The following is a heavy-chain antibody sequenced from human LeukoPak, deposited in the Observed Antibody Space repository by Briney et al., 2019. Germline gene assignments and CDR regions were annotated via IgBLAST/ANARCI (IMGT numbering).Heavy chain of an antibody. J-gene: IGHJ4*02. D-gene: IGHD6-13*01. Sequence: GASVKVSCKASGYTFTGYYLHWVRQAPGQGLEWMGWINPNSGGTNYAQKFQGRVTLTRDTSISTAYMELSRLKSDDTAVYYCARDGYSSSWYGDIDYWGQGTLVTVSS. CDR3: ARDGYSSSWYGDIDY. CDR1: GYTFTGYY. CDR2: INPNSGGT. V-gene: IGHV1-2*02.